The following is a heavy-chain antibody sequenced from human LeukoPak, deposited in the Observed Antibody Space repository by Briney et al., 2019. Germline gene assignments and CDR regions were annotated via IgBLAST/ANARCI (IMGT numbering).Heavy chain of an antibody. J-gene: IGHJ4*02. V-gene: IGHV3-7*01. Sequence: GGSLRLSCAVSGFNFRDHWMDWVRQAPGKGLEWVGHIKNDGSETYYLDSLKGRFSISRDNTNNALYLQMNSLRAEDTAVYYCAKDIAVAGGVFDYWGQGTLVTVSS. CDR1: GFNFRDHW. CDR2: IKNDGSET. CDR3: AKDIAVAGGVFDY. D-gene: IGHD6-19*01.